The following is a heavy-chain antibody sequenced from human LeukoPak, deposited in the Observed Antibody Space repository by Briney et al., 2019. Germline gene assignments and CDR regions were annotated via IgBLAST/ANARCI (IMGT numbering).Heavy chain of an antibody. CDR2: INSDGSST. CDR1: GFTFSSYW. Sequence: PGGSLRLSCAASGFTFSSYWMHWVRQAPGKGLVWVSRINSDGSSTSYADSVKGRFTISGDNAKNTLYLQMNSLRAEDTAVYYCARRGYSYGPFDYWGQGTLVTVSS. CDR3: ARRGYSYGPFDY. V-gene: IGHV3-74*01. J-gene: IGHJ4*02. D-gene: IGHD5-18*01.